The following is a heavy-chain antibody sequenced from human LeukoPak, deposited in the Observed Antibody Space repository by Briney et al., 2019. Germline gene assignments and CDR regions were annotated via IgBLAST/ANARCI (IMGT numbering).Heavy chain of an antibody. CDR2: ISSSSSYI. CDR1: GFTFSSYS. V-gene: IGHV3-21*01. J-gene: IGHJ6*02. D-gene: IGHD2-8*01. Sequence: GGSLRLSCAASGFTFSSYSMNWVRQAPGKGLEWVSSISSSSSYIYYADSVKGRFTISRDNSKNTLYLQMNSLRAEDTAVYYCARDPDIVLMVYAHTPYGMDVWGQGTTVTVSS. CDR3: ARDPDIVLMVYAHTPYGMDV.